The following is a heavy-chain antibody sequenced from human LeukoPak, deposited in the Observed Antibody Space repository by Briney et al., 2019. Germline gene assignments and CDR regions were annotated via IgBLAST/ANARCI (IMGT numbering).Heavy chain of an antibody. D-gene: IGHD3-10*01. CDR2: INISRST. CDR1: RSSINSYY. V-gene: IGHV4-59*01. Sequence: SETLSLTCSVSRSSINSYYWNWMRQPPGNGLEWIVYINISRSTNYNPSLKSRVIISVDTSKNQFSLKLSSVTAADTAVYYCARDRLWFGGSDTPHFDIWGQGTMVTVSS. J-gene: IGHJ3*02. CDR3: ARDRLWFGGSDTPHFDI.